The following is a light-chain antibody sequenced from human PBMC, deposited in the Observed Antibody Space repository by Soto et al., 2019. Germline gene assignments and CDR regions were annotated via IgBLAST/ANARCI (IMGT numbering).Light chain of an antibody. CDR3: QQLNSFPIP. V-gene: IGKV1-9*01. CDR1: QGIANV. Sequence: IQLTQSPSSLSASVGDRVTISCRASQGIANVLAWYQQKPGKAPRLLIYGASTLQSGVPSRFSGSGSGTDFTLTISSLQPEDFATYYCQQLNSFPIPFGPGTKVDIK. J-gene: IGKJ3*01. CDR2: GAS.